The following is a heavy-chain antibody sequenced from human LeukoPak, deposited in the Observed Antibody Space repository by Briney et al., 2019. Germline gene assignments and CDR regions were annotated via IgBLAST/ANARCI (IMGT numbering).Heavy chain of an antibody. CDR2: IIPIFGTA. CDR3: ARPSVPAAIIYMDV. Sequence: GASVKVSCKASGGTFSSYAISWVRQAPGQGLEWMGGIIPIFGTANYAQKFQGRVTITADESTSTAYMELSSLRSEDTAVYYCARPSVPAAIIYMDVWGKGTTVTVSS. D-gene: IGHD2-2*02. V-gene: IGHV1-69*13. J-gene: IGHJ6*03. CDR1: GGTFSSYA.